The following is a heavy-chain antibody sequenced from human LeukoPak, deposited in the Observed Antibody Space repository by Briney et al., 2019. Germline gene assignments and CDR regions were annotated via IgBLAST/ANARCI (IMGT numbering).Heavy chain of an antibody. CDR3: AKDLGPYYDILTGPY. J-gene: IGHJ4*02. CDR2: TSPSGGTI. Sequence: PGGSLRLSCAASGFTFSSYAMSWVRQAPGKGLEWLSYTSPSGGTIYYTDSVKGRFTMSRDNAQNALYLEMNSLRAEDTAVYYCAKDLGPYYDILTGPYWGQGTLVTVSS. D-gene: IGHD3-9*01. CDR1: GFTFSSYA. V-gene: IGHV3-23*01.